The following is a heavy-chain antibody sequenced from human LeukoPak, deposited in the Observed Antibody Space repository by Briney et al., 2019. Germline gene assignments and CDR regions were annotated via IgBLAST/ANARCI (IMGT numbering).Heavy chain of an antibody. Sequence: GSLRLSCAASGLTFISYEMNWVRQAPGKGLEWVSYIISSGSTIYYADSVKGRFTISRDNANNSLYMQMNSLRAEDTAVYYCARDRVYVGTGKRVGAFDIWGQGTMVTVSS. V-gene: IGHV3-48*03. J-gene: IGHJ3*02. CDR3: ARDRVYVGTGKRVGAFDI. D-gene: IGHD3-10*01. CDR2: IISSGSTI. CDR1: GLTFISYE.